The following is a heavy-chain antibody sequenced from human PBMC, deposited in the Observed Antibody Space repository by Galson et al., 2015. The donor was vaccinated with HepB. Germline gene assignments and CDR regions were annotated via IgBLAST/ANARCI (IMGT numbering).Heavy chain of an antibody. CDR2: IWYDGSKK. Sequence: SLRLSCAASGFIFTHYGMHWVRQAPGKGLEWAAVIWYDGSKKYYADSVKGRFTISRDNSKNTLYLQMNSLRAEDTAVYYCARGLIWSGPPYHYGLDVWGQGPTVTVSS. CDR3: ARGLIWSGPPYHYGLDV. CDR1: GFIFTHYG. J-gene: IGHJ6*02. D-gene: IGHD3-3*01. V-gene: IGHV3-33*01.